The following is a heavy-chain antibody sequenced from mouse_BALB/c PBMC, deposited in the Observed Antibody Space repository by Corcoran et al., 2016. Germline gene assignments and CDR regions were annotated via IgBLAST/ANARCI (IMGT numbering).Heavy chain of an antibody. D-gene: IGHD1-1*01. Sequence: LVKTGASVKISCKASGYSFTGYYMHWVKQSHGKSLEWIGYISCYNGATSYNQKFKGKATFTVDTSSSTAYMQFNSLTSEDSAVDYCASYYGSSYYAMDYWGQGTSVTVSS. CDR3: ASYYGSSYYAMDY. J-gene: IGHJ4*01. CDR1: GYSFTGYY. V-gene: IGHV1S34*01. CDR2: ISCYNGAT.